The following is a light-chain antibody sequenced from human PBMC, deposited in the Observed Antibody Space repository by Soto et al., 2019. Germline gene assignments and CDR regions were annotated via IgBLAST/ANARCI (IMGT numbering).Light chain of an antibody. CDR3: QQSYTTPWIT. CDR1: QSISNY. Sequence: IQMTQSPSSLSASVGDRVTITCRASQSISNYLNWYQQKPGKAPKLLIYTASSLESGSHQGSVAVDLGQISLSPSAVFNLKIFATYYCQQSYTTPWITFGQGTRLEI. V-gene: IGKV1-39*01. J-gene: IGKJ5*01. CDR2: TAS.